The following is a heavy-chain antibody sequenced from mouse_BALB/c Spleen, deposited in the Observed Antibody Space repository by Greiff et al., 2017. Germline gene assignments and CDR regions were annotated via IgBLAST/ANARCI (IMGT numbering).Heavy chain of an antibody. V-gene: IGHV3-2*02. Sequence: EVQLQQSGPGLVKPSQSLSLTCTVTGYSITSDYAWNWIRQFPGNKLEWMGYISYSGSTSYNPSLKSRISITRDTSKNQFFLQLNSVTTEDTATYYCARDRYDTGGYFDDWGQGTTLTVSS. CDR1: GYSITSDYA. CDR2: ISYSGST. D-gene: IGHD2-14*01. J-gene: IGHJ2*01. CDR3: ARDRYDTGGYFDD.